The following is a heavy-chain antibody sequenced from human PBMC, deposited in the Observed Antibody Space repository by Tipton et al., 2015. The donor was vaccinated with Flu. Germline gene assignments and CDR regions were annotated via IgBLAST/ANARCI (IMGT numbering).Heavy chain of an antibody. CDR3: VRRDYSNYVSDPKSWFDP. D-gene: IGHD4-11*01. CDR2: VSRSGTT. J-gene: IGHJ5*02. CDR1: GDSISSDYY. V-gene: IGHV4-38-2*01. Sequence: TLSLTCDVSGDSISSDYYWGWIRQFPGKGLEWIGSVSRSGTTNYNPSLKSRVTISIDTSKNQFSLKMKSVTAADKAVYYCVRRDYSNYVSDPKSWFDPWGQETLVAVAS.